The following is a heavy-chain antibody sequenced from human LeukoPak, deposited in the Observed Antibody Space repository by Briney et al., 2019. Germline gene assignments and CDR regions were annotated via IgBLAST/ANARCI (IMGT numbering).Heavy chain of an antibody. CDR2: ISGSGGST. CDR3: AKDPKLFYYDSSGQKGFDY. Sequence: TGGSLRLSCAASGFTFSSYAMSWVRQAPGKGLEWVSAISGSGGSTYYADSVKGRFTISRDNSKNTLYLQMNSLRAEDTAVYYCAKDPKLFYYDSSGQKGFDYWGQGTLVTVSS. J-gene: IGHJ4*02. V-gene: IGHV3-23*01. CDR1: GFTFSSYA. D-gene: IGHD3-22*01.